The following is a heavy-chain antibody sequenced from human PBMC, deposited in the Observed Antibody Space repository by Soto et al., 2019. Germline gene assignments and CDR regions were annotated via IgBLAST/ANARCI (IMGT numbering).Heavy chain of an antibody. Sequence: PSETLSLTCTVSGGSISSYYWSWIRQPPGKGLEWMGYINYSGSTNYNASLKSRVTITVDTSKNQFSLKLSSVTAADTAVYYCAGCFRELVLVEMDVWGLDDWGQGTLVTVSS. J-gene: IGHJ4*02. CDR1: GGSISSYY. CDR2: INYSGST. V-gene: IGHV4-59*01. CDR3: AGCFRELVLVEMDVWGLDD. D-gene: IGHD2-8*02.